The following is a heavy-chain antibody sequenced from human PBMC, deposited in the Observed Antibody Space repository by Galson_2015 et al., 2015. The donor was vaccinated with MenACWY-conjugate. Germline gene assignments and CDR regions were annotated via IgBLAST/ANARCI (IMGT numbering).Heavy chain of an antibody. V-gene: IGHV1-24*01. J-gene: IGHJ4*02. Sequence: SVKVSCKVSGYTLTELSMHWVRQAPGKGLEWMGGFDPEDGETIYAQKFQGRVTMTEDTSTDTAYMELSSLRSEDTAVYYCATALYDSSGYYSPGFDYWGQGTLVTVSS. CDR3: ATALYDSSGYYSPGFDY. D-gene: IGHD3-22*01. CDR1: GYTLTELS. CDR2: FDPEDGET.